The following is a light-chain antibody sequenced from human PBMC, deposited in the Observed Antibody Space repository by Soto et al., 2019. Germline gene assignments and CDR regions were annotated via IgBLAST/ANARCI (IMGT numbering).Light chain of an antibody. Sequence: VLTQSPGTLSLSTGEGATLSCRSSLTISNNFIAWYQQRAGQAPRLVIYGASTRATGIPDRFSASGSGTDFTLTISRLEPEDFAVYFCQQYYSSPLTFGQGTKVDI. CDR1: LTISNNF. CDR3: QQYYSSPLT. CDR2: GAS. V-gene: IGKV3-20*01. J-gene: IGKJ1*01.